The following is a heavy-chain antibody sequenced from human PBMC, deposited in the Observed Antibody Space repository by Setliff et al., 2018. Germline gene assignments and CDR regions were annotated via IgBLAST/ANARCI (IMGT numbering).Heavy chain of an antibody. CDR3: AHIAGGGNSPRHDY. D-gene: IGHD2-21*01. J-gene: IGHJ4*02. CDR1: GFSLSTSGVG. V-gene: IGHV2-5*01. CDR2: IYWNDDK. Sequence: SGPTLVNPTQTLTLTCTFSGFSLSTSGVGVGWIRQPPGKALEWLALIYWNDDKRYSPSLKSRLTITKDTSKNQVVLTMTNMDPVDTATHYCAHIAGGGNSPRHDYWGQGTLVTVSS.